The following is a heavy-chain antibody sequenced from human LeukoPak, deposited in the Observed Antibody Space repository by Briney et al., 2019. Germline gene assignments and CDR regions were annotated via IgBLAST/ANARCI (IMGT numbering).Heavy chain of an antibody. J-gene: IGHJ4*02. D-gene: IGHD3-10*01. V-gene: IGHV3-30*18. CDR1: GFTFSRYG. CDR3: AKLRGYYGSGQQITLDY. CDR2: ISYDGSNK. Sequence: PGGSLRLSCAASGFTFSRYGMHWVRQAPGKGLEWVAVISYDGSNKYYADSVKGRFAISRDNSKNTLYLQMNSLRPEDTAVYYCAKLRGYYGSGQQITLDYWGQGTLVTVSS.